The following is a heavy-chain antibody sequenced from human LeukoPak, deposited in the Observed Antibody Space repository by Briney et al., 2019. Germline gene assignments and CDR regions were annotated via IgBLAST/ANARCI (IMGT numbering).Heavy chain of an antibody. J-gene: IGHJ4*02. D-gene: IGHD5-24*01. V-gene: IGHV4-59*08. CDR1: GGSINNYY. CDR2: IHDSGST. Sequence: SETLSLTCTVSGGSINNYYWSWIRQSPEKGLGWIGYIHDSGSTNYNPSLKSRVTISVDTSKNQFSLKLSSVTAADTAVYYCVRLDAAAGRYLQFYYWGQGTLVTVSS. CDR3: VRLDAAAGRYLQFYY.